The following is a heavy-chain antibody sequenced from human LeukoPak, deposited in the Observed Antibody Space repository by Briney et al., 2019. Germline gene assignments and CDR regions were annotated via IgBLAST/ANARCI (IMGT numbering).Heavy chain of an antibody. Sequence: ASVTVSCTSSGYTFTVYYMHWVRQAPGQGIEWMGWINPNSGGTNYAQKFQGRVTMTRDTSISTAYMELSRLRSDDTAVYYCAREKARNWGQGTLVTVSS. CDR3: AREKARN. CDR1: GYTFTVYY. CDR2: INPNSGGT. V-gene: IGHV1-2*02. J-gene: IGHJ4*02.